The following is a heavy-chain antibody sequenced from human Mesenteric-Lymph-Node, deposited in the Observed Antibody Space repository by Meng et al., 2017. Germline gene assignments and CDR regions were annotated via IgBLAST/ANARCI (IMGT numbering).Heavy chain of an antibody. J-gene: IGHJ4*02. CDR3: AREGGSSLVVY. Sequence: SLKISCAASGFTFSSYWMSWVRQAPGKGLEWVSGISWNSGSIGYADSVKGRFTISRDNAKNSLYLQMNSLRAEDTAAYYCAREGGSSLVVYWGQGTLVTVSS. D-gene: IGHD6-13*01. V-gene: IGHV3-9*01. CDR1: GFTFSSYW. CDR2: ISWNSGSI.